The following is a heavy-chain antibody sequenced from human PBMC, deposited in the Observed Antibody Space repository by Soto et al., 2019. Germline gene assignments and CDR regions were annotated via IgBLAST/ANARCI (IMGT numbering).Heavy chain of an antibody. V-gene: IGHV1-18*01. CDR2: ISAYNDYT. CDR1: GYTFIRYG. Sequence: QVRLVQSAAEVKKPGASVKVSCKASGYTFIRYGITWVRQAPGQGFEWMGWISAYNDYTNYAQKLQGRVTMTTDTSTSTVYMELRSLRSDDTDVYYCARGGYYDKVWGKMNYYGLDVWGQGTTVTVSS. CDR3: ARGGYYDKVWGKMNYYGLDV. D-gene: IGHD3-16*01. J-gene: IGHJ6*02.